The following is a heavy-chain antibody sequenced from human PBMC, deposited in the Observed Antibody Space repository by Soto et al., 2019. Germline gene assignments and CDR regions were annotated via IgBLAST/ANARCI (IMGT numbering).Heavy chain of an antibody. D-gene: IGHD4-17*01. CDR3: ARALPDYGGTIQRGLNFDY. J-gene: IGHJ4*02. CDR2: INPSGGST. V-gene: IGHV1-46*01. CDR1: GYTFIRYY. Sequence: QVQLVQSGAEVKKPGASVNVSCEASGYTFIRYYMHWVRQAPGQGLEWMGIINPSGGSTIYAQKFQGRVTLTRDTSTSTVYMELSSLTSKDTAVYYCARALPDYGGTIQRGLNFDYWGQGTLVTVSS.